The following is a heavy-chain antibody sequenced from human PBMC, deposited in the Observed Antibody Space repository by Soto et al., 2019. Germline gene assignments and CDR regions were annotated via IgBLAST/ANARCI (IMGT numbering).Heavy chain of an antibody. CDR1: GFTFSHHW. Sequence: EVQLVDSGGGLVQPGGSLRLSCAASGFTFSHHWMNWVRQAPGKGLEWVANIKEDGSEKFYVDSVKGRFTISRDNGKNSLYLQMNSLTADDTAVYYCARGSSGYGLMWFGEFLSSFDYRGQGTLVTVSS. V-gene: IGHV3-7*01. CDR3: ARGSSGYGLMWFGEFLSSFDY. D-gene: IGHD3-10*01. CDR2: IKEDGSEK. J-gene: IGHJ4*02.